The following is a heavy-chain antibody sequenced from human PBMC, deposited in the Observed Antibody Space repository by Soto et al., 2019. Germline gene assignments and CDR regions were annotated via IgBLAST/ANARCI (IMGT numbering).Heavy chain of an antibody. Sequence: QVQLVQSGAEVKKPGSSVKVSCKASGGTFSSYAISWVRQAPGQGLEWMGGIIPIFGTANYAQKFQGRVTIAADEATSTAYRELSSRRSEDTAVYYCARAPHYYDSSGYYTDYGMDVWGQGTTVTVSS. D-gene: IGHD3-22*01. CDR3: ARAPHYYDSSGYYTDYGMDV. CDR2: IIPIFGTA. V-gene: IGHV1-69*01. CDR1: GGTFSSYA. J-gene: IGHJ6*02.